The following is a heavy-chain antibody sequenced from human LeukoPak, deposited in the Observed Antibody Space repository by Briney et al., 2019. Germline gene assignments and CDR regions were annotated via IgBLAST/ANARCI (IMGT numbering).Heavy chain of an antibody. CDR3: ARAFDSRDAFGI. D-gene: IGHD3-22*01. J-gene: IGHJ3*02. CDR2: IIPIFGTA. V-gene: IGHV1-69*13. Sequence: SVKVSCKASGGTFSSYAISWVRQAPGQGLEWMGGIIPIFGTANYAQKFQGRVTITADESTSTAYMELSSLRSEDTAVYYCARAFDSRDAFGIWGQGTMVTVSS. CDR1: GGTFSSYA.